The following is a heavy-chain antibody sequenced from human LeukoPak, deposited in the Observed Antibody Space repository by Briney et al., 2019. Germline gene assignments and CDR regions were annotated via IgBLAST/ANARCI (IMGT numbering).Heavy chain of an antibody. D-gene: IGHD5-18*01. CDR1: GGSISTYS. J-gene: IGHJ4*02. CDR3: ARAGSIYGWFDY. Sequence: SETLSLTCSVSGGSISTYSWSWIWLPPGKGLEWVGHMYYSGTTKYNPSLKSRVTISVDTSKNQFSLRLSSVTAADTAVYFCARAGSIYGWFDYWGQGALVTVSS. V-gene: IGHV4-59*13. CDR2: MYYSGTT.